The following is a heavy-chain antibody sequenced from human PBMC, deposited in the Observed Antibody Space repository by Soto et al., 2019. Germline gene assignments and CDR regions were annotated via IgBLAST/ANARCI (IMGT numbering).Heavy chain of an antibody. D-gene: IGHD2-15*01. J-gene: IGHJ4*02. CDR3: AGVNVVVVAATREYYFDY. V-gene: IGHV1-2*02. CDR1: GYTFTGYY. Sequence: ASVKVSCTASGYTFTGYYMHWVRQAPGQGLEWMGWINPNSGGTNYAQKFQGRVTMTRDTSISTAYMELSRLRSDDTAVYYCAGVNVVVVAATREYYFDYWGQGTLVTVSS. CDR2: INPNSGGT.